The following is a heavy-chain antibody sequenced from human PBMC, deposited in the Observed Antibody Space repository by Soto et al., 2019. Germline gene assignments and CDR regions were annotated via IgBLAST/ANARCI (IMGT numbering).Heavy chain of an antibody. J-gene: IGHJ1*01. CDR2: TTYSGST. V-gene: IGHV4-34*01. CDR3: ARETHVGQILGYFKL. Sequence: SETLSLTCAFYVGSFSGYYWTWIRQPPGKWLEWIGETTYSGSTNYNPSLKSRVTISVDTSKNQFSMSLSSVTAADTAVYFCARETHVGQILGYFKLWGHATLVIVSS. CDR1: VGSFSGYY. D-gene: IGHD2-15*01.